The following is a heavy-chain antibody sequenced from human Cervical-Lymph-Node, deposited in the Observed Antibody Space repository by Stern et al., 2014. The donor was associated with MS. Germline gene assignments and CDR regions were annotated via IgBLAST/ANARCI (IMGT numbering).Heavy chain of an antibody. CDR2: ISGSGGTT. Sequence: EDQLVESGGDLVQPGGSLRLSCAASGFPFSGYAMNWVRQAPGKGLEWVSTISGSGGTTYPADSVKGLFTISRDNSKNTLYLQLTSLRAEDTAVYYCAKAKGFCSGGSCPLYYYGMDVWGQGTTVTVSS. CDR1: GFPFSGYA. D-gene: IGHD2-15*01. V-gene: IGHV3-23*04. CDR3: AKAKGFCSGGSCPLYYYGMDV. J-gene: IGHJ6*02.